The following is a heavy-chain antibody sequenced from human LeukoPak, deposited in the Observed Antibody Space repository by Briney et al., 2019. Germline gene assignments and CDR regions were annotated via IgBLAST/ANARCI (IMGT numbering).Heavy chain of an antibody. D-gene: IGHD3-9*01. CDR1: GFTFSSYE. CDR2: ISSSGSTI. V-gene: IGHV3-48*03. CDR3: ARDRGLYDILTGYRTSMDV. J-gene: IGHJ6*04. Sequence: GGSLRLSCAASGFTFSSYEMNWVRQAPGKGLEWVSYISSSGSTIYYADSVKGRFTISRDNAKNSLYLQMNSLRAEDTAVYYCARDRGLYDILTGYRTSMDVWGKGTTVTVSS.